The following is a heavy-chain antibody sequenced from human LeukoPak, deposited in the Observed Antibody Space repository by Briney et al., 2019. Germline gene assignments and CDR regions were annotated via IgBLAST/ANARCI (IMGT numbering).Heavy chain of an antibody. V-gene: IGHV4-34*01. J-gene: IGHJ3*02. CDR3: ARRSRLAVAGKKRAFDI. Sequence: SETLSLTCAVYGGSFSGYYWSWIRQPPGKGLEWIGEINHSGSTNYNPSLKSRVTISVDTSKNQFSLKLSSVTAADTAVYYCARRSRLAVAGKKRAFDIWGQGTMVTVSS. D-gene: IGHD6-19*01. CDR2: INHSGST. CDR1: GGSFSGYY.